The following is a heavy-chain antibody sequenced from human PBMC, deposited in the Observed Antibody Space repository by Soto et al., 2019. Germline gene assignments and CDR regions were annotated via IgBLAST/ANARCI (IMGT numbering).Heavy chain of an antibody. J-gene: IGHJ3*02. D-gene: IGHD5-18*01. CDR3: ARWSVWYTAMADDAFDI. Sequence: ASVNVSCKASGYTFTSYYMHWVRQAPGQGLEWMGIINPSGGSTSYAQKFQGRVTMTRDTSTSTVYMELSSLRSEDTAVYYCARWSVWYTAMADDAFDIWGQGTMVTVSS. CDR2: INPSGGST. V-gene: IGHV1-46*01. CDR1: GYTFTSYY.